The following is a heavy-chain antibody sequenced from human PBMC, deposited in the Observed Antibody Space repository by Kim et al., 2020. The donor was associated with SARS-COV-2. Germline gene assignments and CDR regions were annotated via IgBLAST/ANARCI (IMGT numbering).Heavy chain of an antibody. CDR3: ARHSRAGYNYVDYYYYYGMDV. D-gene: IGHD5-12*01. J-gene: IGHJ6*02. CDR2: IYPGDSDT. V-gene: IGHV5-51*01. Sequence: GESLKISCKGSGYSFTSYWIGWVRQMPGKGLEWMGIIYPGDSDTRYSPSFQGQVTISADKSISTAYLQWSSLKASDTAMYYCARHSRAGYNYVDYYYYYGMDVWGQGTTVTVSS. CDR1: GYSFTSYW.